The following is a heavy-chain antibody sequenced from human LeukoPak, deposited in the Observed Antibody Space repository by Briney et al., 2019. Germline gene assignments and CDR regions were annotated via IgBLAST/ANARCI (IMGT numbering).Heavy chain of an antibody. Sequence: SETLSLTCTVSGGSISSSSYYWGWIRQPPGKGLEWIGSIYYSGSTYYNPSLKSRVTISVDTSKNQFSLKLSSVTAADTAVYYCARVGLRYGSGSGQFDPWGQGTLVTVSS. CDR1: GGSISSSSYY. CDR3: ARVGLRYGSGSGQFDP. V-gene: IGHV4-39*07. D-gene: IGHD3-10*01. J-gene: IGHJ5*02. CDR2: IYYSGST.